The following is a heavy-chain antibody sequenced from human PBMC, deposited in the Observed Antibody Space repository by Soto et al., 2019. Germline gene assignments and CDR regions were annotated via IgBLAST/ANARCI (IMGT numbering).Heavy chain of an antibody. CDR1: GYTFTSYD. CDR2: MNPNSGNT. Sequence: ASVKVSCKASGYTFTSYDINWVRQATGQGLEWMGWMNPNSGNTGYAQKFQGRVTVTRNTSISTAYMELSSLRAEDTAVYYCVRGDGDYNDGNGYLARHWGQGTLVTVSS. V-gene: IGHV1-8*01. J-gene: IGHJ4*02. D-gene: IGHD5-18*01. CDR3: VRGDGDYNDGNGYLARH.